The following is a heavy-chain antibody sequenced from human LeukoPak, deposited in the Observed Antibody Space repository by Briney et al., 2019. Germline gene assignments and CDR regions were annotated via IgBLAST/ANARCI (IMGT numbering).Heavy chain of an antibody. V-gene: IGHV3-64D*06. CDR1: GFSFSTYT. J-gene: IGHJ4*02. D-gene: IGHD4-11*01. CDR3: VLSPRTVESYS. CDR2: ITSNGGRT. Sequence: GGSLRLSCSGSGFSFSTYTMQWVRQAPGRGLEYVSSITSNGGRTHYADSVKGRFTISRDNSKSTVYIQMSSLRPEDTDLYYCVLSPRTVESYSWGQGTLVTVSS.